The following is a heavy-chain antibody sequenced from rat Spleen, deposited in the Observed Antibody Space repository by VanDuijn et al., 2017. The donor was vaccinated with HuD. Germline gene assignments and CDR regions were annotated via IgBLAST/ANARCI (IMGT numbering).Heavy chain of an antibody. CDR3: ARVGRSRLQGFAN. Sequence: EVQLVESGGGLVQPGRSLKLSCAASGFTYSNYVMAWVRQAPTKGLEWVASISTGGVNTHYRDSVKGRFTISRDNAKSSLYLQMDSLRSEDSATYYCARVGRSRLQGFANWVQGTLVTVSS. CDR2: ISTGGVNT. V-gene: IGHV5-25*01. D-gene: IGHD1-1*01. CDR1: GFTYSNYV. J-gene: IGHJ3*01.